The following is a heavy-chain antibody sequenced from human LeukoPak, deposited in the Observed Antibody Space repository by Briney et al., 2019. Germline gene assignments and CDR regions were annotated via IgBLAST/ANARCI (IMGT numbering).Heavy chain of an antibody. CDR3: GREGPPTGVCRGGSCYSFLFGY. V-gene: IGHV3-7*03. J-gene: IGHJ4*02. D-gene: IGHD2-15*01. Sequence: GVSLRLSCAASGFTFSSYWLIWVRQAPGKGLAWVAYINQAGSENYYLDSVKGRFTLSRDNVKKSLHLQVEILSADDTPVDYCGREGPPTGVCRGGSCYSFLFGYWGQVALVTV. CDR2: INQAGSEN. CDR1: GFTFSSYW.